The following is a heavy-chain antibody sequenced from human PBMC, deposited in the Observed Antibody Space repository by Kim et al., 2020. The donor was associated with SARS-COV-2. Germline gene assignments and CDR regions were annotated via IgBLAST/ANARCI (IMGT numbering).Heavy chain of an antibody. J-gene: IGHJ4*02. Sequence: SVKGRFTISRDNAKNSLYLQMNSLRAEDTAVYYCARDGSHYYDSSGYVDYWGQGTLVTVSS. D-gene: IGHD3-22*01. CDR3: ARDGSHYYDSSGYVDY. V-gene: IGHV3-21*01.